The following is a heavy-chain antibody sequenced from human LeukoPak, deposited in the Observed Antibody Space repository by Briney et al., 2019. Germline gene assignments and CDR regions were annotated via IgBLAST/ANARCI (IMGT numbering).Heavy chain of an antibody. V-gene: IGHV6-1*01. CDR3: ARNLWFGEVYSWFDP. Sequence: SQTLSLTCALSGDSVSSNSAALNWLRQSPSRGLEWLGSTYYRSKWYNDYAVSVKSRITINPDTSKNQFSLQLNSVTPEDTAVYYCARNLWFGEVYSWFDPWGQGTLVTVSS. CDR1: GDSVSSNSAA. CDR2: TYYRSKWYN. D-gene: IGHD3-10*01. J-gene: IGHJ5*02.